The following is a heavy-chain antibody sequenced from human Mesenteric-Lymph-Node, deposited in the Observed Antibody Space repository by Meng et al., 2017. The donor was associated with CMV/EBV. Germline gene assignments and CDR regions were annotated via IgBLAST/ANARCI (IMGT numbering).Heavy chain of an antibody. D-gene: IGHD7-27*01. CDR2: IRPDGSNK. J-gene: IGHJ4*02. Sequence: GESLKISCAASGFTFSNHGMHWVRQAPGKGLEWVAFIRPDGSNKYYADSVKGRFTISRDNSQSTLYMQMNSLRAEDTTVYYCAKPLTGERGYWGQGTLVTVSS. V-gene: IGHV3-30*02. CDR3: AKPLTGERGY. CDR1: GFTFSNHG.